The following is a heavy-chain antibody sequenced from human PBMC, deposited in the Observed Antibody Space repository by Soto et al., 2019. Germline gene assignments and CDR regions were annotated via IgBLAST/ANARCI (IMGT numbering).Heavy chain of an antibody. Sequence: ASVKVSCKASGYTFTSYGISWVRQAPGQGLEWMGWISAYNGNTNYAQKLQGRVTMTTDTSTSTAYMELRSLRSDDTAVYYCARGTKILRYFHWLSFDYWGQGTLVTVSS. CDR3: ARGTKILRYFHWLSFDY. V-gene: IGHV1-18*01. J-gene: IGHJ4*02. CDR1: GYTFTSYG. D-gene: IGHD3-9*01. CDR2: ISAYNGNT.